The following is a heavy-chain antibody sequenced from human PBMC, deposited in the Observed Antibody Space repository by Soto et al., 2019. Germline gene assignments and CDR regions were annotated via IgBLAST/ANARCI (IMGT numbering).Heavy chain of an antibody. CDR2: VSSSDSII. CDR3: ARDGVGGYSRKKGFDY. D-gene: IGHD6-13*01. V-gene: IGHV3-48*03. J-gene: IGHJ4*02. Sequence: PGNGLECVSYVSSSDSIIYYADSVKGRFTISRDNAKNSLYREMNSLRAEDAGVYYCARDGVGGYSRKKGFDYWGQGTLVTVSS.